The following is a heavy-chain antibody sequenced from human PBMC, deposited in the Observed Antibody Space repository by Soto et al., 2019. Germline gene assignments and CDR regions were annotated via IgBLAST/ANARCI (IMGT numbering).Heavy chain of an antibody. Sequence: SETLSLTCTVSGGSISSYYWSWIRQPPGKGLEWIGYIYYSGSTNYNPSLKSRVTISVDTSKNQFSLKLSSVTAADTAVYYCARSVGGYCSSTSCYKFRRLNWFDPWGQGTLVTVS. V-gene: IGHV4-59*01. CDR1: GGSISSYY. J-gene: IGHJ5*02. D-gene: IGHD2-2*02. CDR3: ARSVGGYCSSTSCYKFRRLNWFDP. CDR2: IYYSGST.